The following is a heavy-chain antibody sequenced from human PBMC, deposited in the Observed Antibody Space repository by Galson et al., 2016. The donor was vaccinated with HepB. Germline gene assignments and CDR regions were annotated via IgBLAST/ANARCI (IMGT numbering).Heavy chain of an antibody. J-gene: IGHJ4*02. CDR2: IYYTGST. V-gene: IGHV4-39*02. D-gene: IGHD1-1*01. CDR3: AKGFWNGFFDRFDL. Sequence: ETLSLTCTVSGGSVNSGRDYWGWICQPPGKGLEWIGSIYYTGSTYHNPSLKSRITMSVDTSNNHFSLRLSSVTAADTAVYYCAKGFWNGFFDRFDLWGQGTLVTFSS. CDR1: GGSVNSGRDY.